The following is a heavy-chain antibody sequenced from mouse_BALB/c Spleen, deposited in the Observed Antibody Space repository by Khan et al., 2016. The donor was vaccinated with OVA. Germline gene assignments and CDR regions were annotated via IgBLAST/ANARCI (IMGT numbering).Heavy chain of an antibody. J-gene: IGHJ3*01. CDR3: ARRNFFGYTFAY. CDR1: GYTFTDYY. D-gene: IGHD1-2*01. Sequence: QVQLQQSGTELARPGASVKLSCKASGYTFTDYYINWVKQRTGQGLEWIGEISPGSGDTYYNEKFKGMATLTADKSSTTAYMQLSSLTSDASAVYVCARRNFFGYTFAYWGQGTLVTVSA. V-gene: IGHV1-77*01. CDR2: ISPGSGDT.